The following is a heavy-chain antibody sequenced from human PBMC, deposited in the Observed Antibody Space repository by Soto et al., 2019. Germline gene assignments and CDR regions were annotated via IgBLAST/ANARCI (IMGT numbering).Heavy chain of an antibody. CDR1: GFTFSSYD. D-gene: IGHD3-10*01. CDR3: AKDLGGQGRPS. Sequence: GGSLRLSCAASGFTFSSYDMHWVHQAPGKGLEWVAFISFEGSNKKYADSVKGRFTISRDNSKNTLYLQVNSLTTEDTGVYYCAKDLGGQGRPSWGQGTLVTVSS. J-gene: IGHJ4*02. CDR2: ISFEGSNK. V-gene: IGHV3-30*18.